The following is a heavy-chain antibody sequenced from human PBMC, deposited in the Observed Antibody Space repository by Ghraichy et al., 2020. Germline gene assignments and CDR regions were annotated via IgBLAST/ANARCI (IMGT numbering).Heavy chain of an antibody. CDR1: GGSISSGSYY. D-gene: IGHD5-12*01. Sequence: SETLSLTCTVSGGSISSGSYYWSWIRQPPGKGLEWIGYIYSSGSTNYNPSLKSRVTISVDTSKNQFSLKLSSVTAVDTAVYYCARGGGGYSGYEPYWGQGTLVTVSS. J-gene: IGHJ4*02. CDR2: IYSSGST. V-gene: IGHV4-61*01. CDR3: ARGGGGYSGYEPY.